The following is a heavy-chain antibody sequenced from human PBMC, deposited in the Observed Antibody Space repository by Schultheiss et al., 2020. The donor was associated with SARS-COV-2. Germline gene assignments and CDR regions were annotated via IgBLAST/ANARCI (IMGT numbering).Heavy chain of an antibody. CDR2: ISSSSSTI. V-gene: IGHV3-48*02. Sequence: GGSLRLSCAASGFTVSSNYMSWVRQAPGKGLEWVSYISSSSSTIYYADSVRGRFTISRDNAKNLLYLQMNSLRDEDTAVYHCAREKGNDYLDYWGQGTLVTVAS. CDR1: GFTVSSNY. J-gene: IGHJ4*02. CDR3: AREKGNDYLDY.